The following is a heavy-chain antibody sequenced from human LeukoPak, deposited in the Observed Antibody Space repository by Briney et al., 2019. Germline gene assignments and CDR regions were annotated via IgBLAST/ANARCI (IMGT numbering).Heavy chain of an antibody. V-gene: IGHV3-30-3*01. J-gene: IGHJ4*02. Sequence: PGRSLRLSCAASGFTFSSYAMHWVRQAPGKGLEWVAVISYDGSNKYYADSVKGRFTISRDNSKNTLYLQMNTLRAEDTAVYYCASYSSSFFFFEYWGQGTLVTVSS. CDR1: GFTFSSYA. CDR3: ASYSSSFFFFEY. D-gene: IGHD6-13*01. CDR2: ISYDGSNK.